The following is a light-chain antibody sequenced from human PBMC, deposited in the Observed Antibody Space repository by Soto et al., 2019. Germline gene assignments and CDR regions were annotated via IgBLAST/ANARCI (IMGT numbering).Light chain of an antibody. V-gene: IGKV3-11*01. J-gene: IGKJ5*01. CDR1: QSVSSY. CDR2: DAS. CDR3: QQRSTIT. Sequence: EIVWTQSPATLSLSPGERDTLSCRASQSVSSYFAWYQQKPGQAPRLLIYDASNKATGIPARFSGSGSGTDFTLTSSSLEPKDFAVYYCQQRSTITFGQGTRLEIK.